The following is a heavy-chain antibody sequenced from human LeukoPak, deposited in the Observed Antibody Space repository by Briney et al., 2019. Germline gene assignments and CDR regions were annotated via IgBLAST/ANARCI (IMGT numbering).Heavy chain of an antibody. V-gene: IGHV1-2*04. CDR3: AREIGLTAAASGLDY. J-gene: IGHJ4*02. CDR1: GYTFTGYY. Sequence: ASVKVSCKASGYTFTGYYMHWVQQAPGQGLEWMGWINPNSGGTNYAQKFQGWVTMTRDTSISTAYMELSRLRSDDTAVYYCAREIGLTAAASGLDYWGQGTLVTVSS. CDR2: INPNSGGT. D-gene: IGHD6-13*01.